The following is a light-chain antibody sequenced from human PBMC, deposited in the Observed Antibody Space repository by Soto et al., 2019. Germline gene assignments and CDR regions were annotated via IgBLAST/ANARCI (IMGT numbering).Light chain of an antibody. CDR2: KAS. CDR1: QTISSW. J-gene: IGKJ1*01. V-gene: IGKV1-5*03. CDR3: QQYNDYST. Sequence: DIQMTQSPSTLSASVGDRVTITCRASQTISSWLAWYQQKPGKAPKRLIYKASSLESVVPSRFSGSGSGTEFTLTISSLQPDDFATYYCQQYNDYSTFGPGTKVEIK.